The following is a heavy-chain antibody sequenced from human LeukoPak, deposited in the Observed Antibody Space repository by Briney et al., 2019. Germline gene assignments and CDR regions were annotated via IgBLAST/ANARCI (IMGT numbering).Heavy chain of an antibody. Sequence: GESLKISCKGSGYSFTSYWISWVRQMPGKGLEWMGRIDPSDSYTNYSPSFQGHVTISADKSISTVYPQWSSLKASDTAMYYCARHSAGIVVAGKWGQGTLVTVSS. CDR1: GYSFTSYW. J-gene: IGHJ4*02. D-gene: IGHD6-19*01. CDR3: ARHSAGIVVAGK. CDR2: IDPSDSYT. V-gene: IGHV5-10-1*01.